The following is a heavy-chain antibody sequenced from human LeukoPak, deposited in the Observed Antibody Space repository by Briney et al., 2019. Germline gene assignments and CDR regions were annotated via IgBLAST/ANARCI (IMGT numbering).Heavy chain of an antibody. CDR2: IKSKTDGGTT. CDR3: ARQRETLADY. D-gene: IGHD2/OR15-2a*01. J-gene: IGHJ4*02. Sequence: GGSLRLSCAASGFTFSYAWMSWVRQAPGKGPEWVGRIKSKTDGGTTDYAAPVKGRFTISRDDSKNTLYLQINSLKTEDTAMYYCARQRETLADYWGQGTLVTVSS. CDR1: GFTFSYAW. V-gene: IGHV3-15*01.